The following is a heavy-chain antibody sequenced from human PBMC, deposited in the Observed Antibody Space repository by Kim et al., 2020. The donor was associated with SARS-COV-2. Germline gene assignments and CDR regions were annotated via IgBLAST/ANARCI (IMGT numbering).Heavy chain of an antibody. Sequence: ASVKVSCKTSGYNFINYDITWVRQAPGHGLEWMGWVKPSTGTTDYSQRFQGRVTMTSDVSTNTASLEVENLSPEDTAVYYCARTVTTNNWFDFWGQGTLV. CDR3: ARTVTTNNWFDF. V-gene: IGHV1-8*01. CDR1: GYNFINYD. D-gene: IGHD4-17*01. J-gene: IGHJ5*01. CDR2: VKPSTGTT.